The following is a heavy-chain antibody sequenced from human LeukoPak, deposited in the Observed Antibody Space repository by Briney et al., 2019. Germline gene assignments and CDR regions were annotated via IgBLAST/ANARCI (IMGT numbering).Heavy chain of an antibody. CDR2: INAGNGNT. J-gene: IGHJ6*04. V-gene: IGHV1-3*01. CDR3: AGGAPTGHYYYYGMDV. Sequence: ASVKVSCKASGYTFTSYAMHWVRQAPGQRLEWMGWINAGNGNTKYSQKFQGRVTITRDTSASTAYMELSSLRSEDTAVYYCAGGAPTGHYYYYGMDVWGKGTTVTVSS. D-gene: IGHD3-9*01. CDR1: GYTFTSYA.